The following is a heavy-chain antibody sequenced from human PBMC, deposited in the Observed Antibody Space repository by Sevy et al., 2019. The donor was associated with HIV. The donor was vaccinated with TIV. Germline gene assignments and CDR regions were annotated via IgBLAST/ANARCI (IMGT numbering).Heavy chain of an antibody. Sequence: ASVKVSCRGSGYTFNNYILYWVRQAPGQSLEWMGWVNTASGDTKYSQKFQGRLIITTDTSARTVYIELNSLRSEDTAFYFCARDFCSGGSCYSAFVYWGQGTLVTVSS. CDR2: VNTASGDT. V-gene: IGHV1-3*04. J-gene: IGHJ4*02. CDR1: GYTFNNYI. D-gene: IGHD2-15*01. CDR3: ARDFCSGGSCYSAFVY.